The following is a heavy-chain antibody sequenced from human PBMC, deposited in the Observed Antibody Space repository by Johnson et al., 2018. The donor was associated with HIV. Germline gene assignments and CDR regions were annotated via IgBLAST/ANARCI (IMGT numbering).Heavy chain of an antibody. V-gene: IGHV3-30*02. CDR1: GFTFSSYG. Sequence: QMQLVESGGGVVQPGGSPRLSCAASGFTFSSYGMHWVRQAPGKGLEWVAFIRYDGSNKYYADSVKGRLTISRDNSKNTLYLQMNSLRAEDTAVYYCAKDPVGATWAFDIWGQGTMVTVSS. CDR3: AKDPVGATWAFDI. D-gene: IGHD1-26*01. CDR2: IRYDGSNK. J-gene: IGHJ3*02.